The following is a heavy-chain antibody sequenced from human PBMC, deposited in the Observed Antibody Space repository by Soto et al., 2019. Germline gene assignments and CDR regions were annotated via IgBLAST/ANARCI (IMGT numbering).Heavy chain of an antibody. CDR3: ARVAASAAVYFDY. Sequence: ESGGGLVQSGGSLRLSCAASGFTFSSYEMNWVRQAPGKGLEWVSYISSSGNTIYYADSVKGRFTISRDNAKNSLYLQMNSLRAEDTAVYFCARVAASAAVYFDYWGQGTLVTVSS. CDR2: ISSSGNTI. V-gene: IGHV3-48*03. D-gene: IGHD6-13*01. J-gene: IGHJ4*02. CDR1: GFTFSSYE.